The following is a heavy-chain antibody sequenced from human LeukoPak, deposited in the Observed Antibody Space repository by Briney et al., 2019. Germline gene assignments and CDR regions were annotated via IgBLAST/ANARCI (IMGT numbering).Heavy chain of an antibody. V-gene: IGHV1-18*01. Sequence: GASVKASCKASGYTFTSYGISWVRQAPGQGLEWMGWISAYNGNTNYAQKLQGRVTMTTDTSTSTVYMELSSLRSEDTAVYYCATDPGSGRHSDYWGQGTLVTVSS. D-gene: IGHD6-19*01. CDR3: ATDPGSGRHSDY. J-gene: IGHJ4*02. CDR2: ISAYNGNT. CDR1: GYTFTSYG.